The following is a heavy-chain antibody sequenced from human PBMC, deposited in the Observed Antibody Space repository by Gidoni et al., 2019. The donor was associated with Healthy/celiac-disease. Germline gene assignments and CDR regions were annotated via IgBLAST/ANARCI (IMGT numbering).Heavy chain of an antibody. CDR2: INPNSGGT. D-gene: IGHD3-3*01. V-gene: IGHV1-2*02. CDR3: ARDRSDFWSGYSDNFDY. Sequence: QVQLVQSGAEVKKPGASVKVSCKASGYTFTGYYMHWVRQAPGQGLAWMGWINPNSGGTNYAQKFQGRVTMTRDTSISTAYMELSRLRSDDTAVYYCARDRSDFWSGYSDNFDYWGQGTLVTVSS. CDR1: GYTFTGYY. J-gene: IGHJ4*02.